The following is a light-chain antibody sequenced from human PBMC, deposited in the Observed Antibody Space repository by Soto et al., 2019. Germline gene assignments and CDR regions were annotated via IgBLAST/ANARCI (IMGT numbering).Light chain of an antibody. V-gene: IGKV3-20*01. CDR2: GAS. CDR3: QQYNNSPWYT. CDR1: QSVTSRY. J-gene: IGKJ2*01. Sequence: EIVLTQSPGTLSLSPGERATLSCKASQSVTSRYLAWYQQKPGQAPRLLIYGASSRATGIPDRFSGSGSGKDFTLTISRLEPEDFAVYFCQQYNNSPWYTFGQETNLEI.